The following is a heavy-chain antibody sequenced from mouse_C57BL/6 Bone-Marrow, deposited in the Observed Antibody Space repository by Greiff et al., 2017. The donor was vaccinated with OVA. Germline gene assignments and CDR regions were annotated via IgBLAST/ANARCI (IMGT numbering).Heavy chain of an antibody. D-gene: IGHD2-4*01. V-gene: IGHV2-2*01. CDR1: GFSLTSYG. CDR2: IWSGGST. J-gene: IGHJ4*01. Sequence: QVQLKQSGPGLVQPSQSLSITCTVSGFSLTSYGVHWVRQSPGKGLEWLGVIWSGGSTDYNAAFISRLSISKDNSKSQVFFKMNSLHADDTAIYYCARNPYYDFHAMDYWGQGTSVTVSS. CDR3: ARNPYYDFHAMDY.